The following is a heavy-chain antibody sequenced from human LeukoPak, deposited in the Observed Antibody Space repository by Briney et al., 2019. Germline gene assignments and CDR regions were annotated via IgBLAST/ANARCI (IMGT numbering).Heavy chain of an antibody. J-gene: IGHJ4*02. CDR3: ARQTGSGLFILP. V-gene: IGHV4-39*01. D-gene: IGHD3/OR15-3a*01. CDR1: GVSISSSNSY. Sequence: PSETLSLTCTVSGVSISSSNSYWGWIRQPPGKGLEWIGSIYYSGNTYYSASLKSQVSISIDTSKNQFSLRLTSVTAADTAVYYCARQTGSGLFILPGGQGTLVTVSS. CDR2: IYYSGNT.